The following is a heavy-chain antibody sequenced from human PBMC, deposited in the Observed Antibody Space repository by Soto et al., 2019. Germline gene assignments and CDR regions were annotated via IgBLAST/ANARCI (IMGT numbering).Heavy chain of an antibody. D-gene: IGHD2-2*01. V-gene: IGHV6-1*01. CDR1: GDSVSGNSAA. J-gene: IGHJ4*02. CDR2: TYYRSKWYN. CDR3: ARDIVVVPAAVYYFDY. Sequence: SQTLSLTCAISGDSVSGNSAAWNWIRQSPSRGLEWLGRTYYRSKWYNDYAVSVKSRITINPDTSKNQFSLQLNSVTPEDTAVYYCARDIVVVPAAVYYFDYWGQGTLVTVSS.